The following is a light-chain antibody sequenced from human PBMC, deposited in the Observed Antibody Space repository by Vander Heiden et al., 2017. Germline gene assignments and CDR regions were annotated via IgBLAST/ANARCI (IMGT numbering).Light chain of an antibody. CDR2: KAS. V-gene: IGKV1-5*03. Sequence: DIQMTQSPSTLSASVGDRVTITCRASQSISSWLAWYQQKPGKAPNLLIYKASSLESGVPSRFSGSGSGTEFTLTISSLQPDDFATYYCQQYESYSPTFGQGTKVEIK. CDR1: QSISSW. J-gene: IGKJ1*01. CDR3: QQYESYSPT.